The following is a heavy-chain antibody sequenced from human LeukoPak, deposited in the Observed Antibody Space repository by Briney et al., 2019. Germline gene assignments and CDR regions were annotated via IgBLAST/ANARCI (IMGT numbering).Heavy chain of an antibody. CDR3: AKKLGSSPGDFFDY. CDR1: GFIFSRYA. D-gene: IGHD6-6*01. CDR2: INDNGGGT. J-gene: IGHJ4*02. Sequence: YPGGSLRLSCVASGFIFSRYAMSWVRQAPGKGLEWVSDINDNGGGTFYADSVKGRFSVSRDNSKNTLYMQMNSLRGGDTAVYYCAKKLGSSPGDFFDYWGQGTLVTVSS. V-gene: IGHV3-23*01.